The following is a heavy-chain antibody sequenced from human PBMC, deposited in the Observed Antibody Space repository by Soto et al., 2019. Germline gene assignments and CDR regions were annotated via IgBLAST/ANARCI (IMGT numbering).Heavy chain of an antibody. CDR1: GGSFSGYY. D-gene: IGHD2-8*01. V-gene: IGHV4-34*01. CDR2: INHSGST. CDR3: ARGVRDIVLMVYAVGVNWFDP. J-gene: IGHJ5*02. Sequence: GTLSLTCAVYGGSFSGYYWSWIRQPPGKGLEWIGEINHSGSTNYNPSLKSRVTISVDTSKNQFSLKLSSVTAADTAVYYCARGVRDIVLMVYAVGVNWFDPWGQGALVTVSS.